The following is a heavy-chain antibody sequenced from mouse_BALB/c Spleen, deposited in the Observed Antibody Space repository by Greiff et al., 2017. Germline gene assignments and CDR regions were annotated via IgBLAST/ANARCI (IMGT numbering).Heavy chain of an antibody. V-gene: IGHV5-17*02. CDR3: AIFNYDHAIDY. CDR2: ISSGSSTI. CDR1: GFTFSSFG. D-gene: IGHD1-3*01. Sequence: EVKVVESGGGLVQPGGSRKLSCAASGFTFSSFGMHWVRQAPEKGLEWVAYISSGSSTIYYADTVKGRFTISRDNPKNTLFLQMTSLRSEDTAMYYCAIFNYDHAIDYWGQGSSVTVSS. J-gene: IGHJ4*01.